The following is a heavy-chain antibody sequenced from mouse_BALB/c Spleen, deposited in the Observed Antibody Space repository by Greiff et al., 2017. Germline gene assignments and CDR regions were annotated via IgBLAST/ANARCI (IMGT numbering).Heavy chain of an antibody. CDR3: ARLKYFDV. J-gene: IGHJ1*01. CDR2: ISYSGST. V-gene: IGHV3-8*02. CDR1: GDSITSCY. Sequence: EVKLVESGPSFVKPSQSLSLTCSVTGDSITSCYWNWIRKFPGNKLEYLGYISYSGSTYYTPSLKSRISITRDTSKNQYYLQLSSVTTEDTATYYCARLKYFDVWGEGTTVTVSS.